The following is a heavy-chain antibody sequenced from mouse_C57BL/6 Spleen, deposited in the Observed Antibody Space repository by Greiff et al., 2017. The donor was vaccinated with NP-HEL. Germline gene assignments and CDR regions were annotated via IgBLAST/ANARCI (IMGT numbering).Heavy chain of an antibody. CDR1: GFNIKNTY. CDR2: IDPANGNT. CDR3: ARPITTVVAPYAMDY. J-gene: IGHJ4*01. V-gene: IGHV14-3*01. D-gene: IGHD1-1*01. Sequence: EVQLQHSVAELVRPGASVKLSCTASGFNIKNTYMHWVKQRPEQGLEWIGRIDPANGNTKYAPKFQGKATITADTSSNTAYLQLSSLTSEDTAIYDCARPITTVVAPYAMDYWGQGTSVTVSS.